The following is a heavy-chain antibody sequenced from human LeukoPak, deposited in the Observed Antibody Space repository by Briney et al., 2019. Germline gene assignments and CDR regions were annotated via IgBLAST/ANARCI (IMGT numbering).Heavy chain of an antibody. CDR3: ARERWDPFGEFDY. J-gene: IGHJ4*02. V-gene: IGHV1-2*02. Sequence: ASVKVSCKASGYTFTGYYMHWVRQAPGQGLEWMGWINPNSGGTNYAQKFQGRVTMTRDASISTAYMELSSLRSDDTAVYYCARERWDPFGEFDYWGQGTLVTVSS. D-gene: IGHD3-10*01. CDR1: GYTFTGYY. CDR2: INPNSGGT.